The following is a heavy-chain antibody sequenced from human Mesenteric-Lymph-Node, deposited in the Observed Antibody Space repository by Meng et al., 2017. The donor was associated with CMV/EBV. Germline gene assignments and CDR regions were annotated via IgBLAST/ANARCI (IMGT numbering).Heavy chain of an antibody. J-gene: IGHJ4*02. D-gene: IGHD4-11*01. CDR2: IKSKTDGGTT. CDR1: GFTFSTAW. CDR3: ASLGTQIPYSNYGFY. Sequence: GGSLRLSCAASGFTFSTAWMSWVRQAPGKGLEWVGRIKSKTDGGTTDYAAPVKGRFTISRDDSKNTLYLQMNSLRAEDTAVYYCASLGTQIPYSNYGFYWGQGTLVTVSS. V-gene: IGHV3-15*01.